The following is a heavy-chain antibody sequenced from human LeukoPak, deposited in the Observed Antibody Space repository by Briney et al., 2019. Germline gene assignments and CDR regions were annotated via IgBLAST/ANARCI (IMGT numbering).Heavy chain of an antibody. J-gene: IGHJ6*02. D-gene: IGHD5-18*01. CDR3: ARNPHLGDTAMPLEVPHDYYYYGMDV. Sequence: PSETLSLTCAVHGGSFSGYYWSWIRQPPGKGLEWIGEINHSGSTNYNPSLKSRVTISVDTSKNQFSLKLSSVTAADTAVYYCARNPHLGDTAMPLEVPHDYYYYGMDVWGQGTTVTVSS. CDR2: INHSGST. CDR1: GGSFSGYY. V-gene: IGHV4-34*01.